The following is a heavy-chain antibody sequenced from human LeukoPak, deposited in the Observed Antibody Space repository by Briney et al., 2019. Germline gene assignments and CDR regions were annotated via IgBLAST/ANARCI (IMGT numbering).Heavy chain of an antibody. CDR3: ARGSCSGGSCYSLSFYYYYGMDV. D-gene: IGHD2-15*01. CDR2: ISYDGSNK. CDR1: GFTFSSYA. J-gene: IGHJ6*02. V-gene: IGHV3-30*04. Sequence: GGSLRLSCAASGFTFSSYAMHWVCQAPGKGLEWVAVISYDGSNKYYADSVKGRFTISRDNSKNTLYLQMNSLRAEDTAVYYCARGSCSGGSCYSLSFYYYYGMDVWGQGTTVTVSS.